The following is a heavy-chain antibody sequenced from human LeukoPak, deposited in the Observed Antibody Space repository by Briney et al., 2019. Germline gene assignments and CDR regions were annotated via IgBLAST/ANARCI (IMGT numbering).Heavy chain of an antibody. Sequence: GGSLRLSSVPPEFSPTILWMTWGPGTLGAGLGRGANINRQGTEKFYVDSVKGRFTISRDNAKNSLYLQMNSLRAEDTAVYYCATFVGIVSGTYTVPGGLLVWGKGTTVTVSS. CDR2: INRQGTEK. D-gene: IGHD2-2*03. CDR3: ATFVGIVSGTYTVPGGLLV. CDR1: EFSPTILW. J-gene: IGHJ6*04. V-gene: IGHV3-7*01.